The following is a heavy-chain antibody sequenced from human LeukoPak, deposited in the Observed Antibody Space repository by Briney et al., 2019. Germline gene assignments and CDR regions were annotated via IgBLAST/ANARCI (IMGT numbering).Heavy chain of an antibody. CDR1: GYTFTSYD. Sequence: ASVKVSCKASGYTFTSYDINWVRQATGQGLEWMGWMNPNSGNTGYAQKFQGRVTMTRNISISTAYMELSSLRSEDTAVYYCARARRITMVRGMSYYYYYGMDVWGQGTTVTVSS. CDR3: ARARRITMVRGMSYYYYYGMDV. D-gene: IGHD3-10*01. V-gene: IGHV1-8*01. CDR2: MNPNSGNT. J-gene: IGHJ6*02.